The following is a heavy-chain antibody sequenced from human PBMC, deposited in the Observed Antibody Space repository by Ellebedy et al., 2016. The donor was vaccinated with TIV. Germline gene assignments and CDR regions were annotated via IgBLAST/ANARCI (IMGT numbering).Heavy chain of an antibody. V-gene: IGHV3-7*01. CDR2: MHPDGSES. CDR3: ARVGCSSPSCYDWYFDL. CDR1: GFTLSRYW. Sequence: GESLKISCAAPGFTLSRYWMTWVRQVPGKGLEWVANMHPDGSESYYVDSVKGRFTISRDSAKNLLFLQMNSLRVEDTAVYYCARVGCSSPSCYDWYFDLWGRGTLVTVSS. J-gene: IGHJ2*01. D-gene: IGHD2-2*01.